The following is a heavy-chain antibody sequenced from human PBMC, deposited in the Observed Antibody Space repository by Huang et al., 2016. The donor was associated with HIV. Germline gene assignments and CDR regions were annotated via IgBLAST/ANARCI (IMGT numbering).Heavy chain of an antibody. Sequence: QVQLVQSGGEVKKSGASVKVSCKASDYTFTSYGISWVRQAPGQGLEWMGGISTNKGDTNYAQKFQGRVTMTTDTSTSTAYMELRSLRSDDTAVYYCGGSSGYWSFDYWGQGTLVTVSS. V-gene: IGHV1-18*04. CDR2: ISTNKGDT. D-gene: IGHD3-22*01. J-gene: IGHJ4*02. CDR3: GGSSGYWSFDY. CDR1: DYTFTSYG.